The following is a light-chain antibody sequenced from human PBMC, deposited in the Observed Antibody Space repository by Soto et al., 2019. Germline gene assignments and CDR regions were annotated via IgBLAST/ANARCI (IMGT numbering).Light chain of an antibody. Sequence: QSALTQPASVSGSPGQSITISCTGTSSDVGKYSYVSWYQQHPAKAPKLMIFEVSNRPSGVPDRFSGSKSGNTASLTISGLQAADEVDYYCSLYTSENTYVFGTGTKLTVL. CDR1: SSDVGKYSY. CDR2: EVS. J-gene: IGLJ1*01. V-gene: IGLV2-14*01. CDR3: SLYTSENTYV.